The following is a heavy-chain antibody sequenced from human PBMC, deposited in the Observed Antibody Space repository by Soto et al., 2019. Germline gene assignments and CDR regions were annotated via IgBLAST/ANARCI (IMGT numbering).Heavy chain of an antibody. CDR2: ISYDGSNK. D-gene: IGHD6-13*01. CDR1: GFTFSSYG. Sequence: QVQLVESGGGVVQPGRSLRLSCVASGFTFSSYGMHWVRQGPGKGLEWVAVISYDGSNKYYADSVKGRFTISRDNSKNTLYLQMNSLRAEDTAVYYCAKDGRGPYSSSWYDWFDPWGQGTLVTVSS. V-gene: IGHV3-30*18. J-gene: IGHJ5*02. CDR3: AKDGRGPYSSSWYDWFDP.